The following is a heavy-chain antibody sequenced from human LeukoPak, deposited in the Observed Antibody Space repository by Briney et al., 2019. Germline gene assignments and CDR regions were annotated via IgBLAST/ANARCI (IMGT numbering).Heavy chain of an antibody. D-gene: IGHD3-22*01. J-gene: IGHJ4*02. CDR1: GFTFSSYW. CDR3: ARDEERRDYYDSSGYYSLFDY. CDR2: IKQDGSEK. V-gene: IGHV3-7*01. Sequence: GGSLRLSCAASGFTFSSYWMSWVRQAPGKGLEWVANIKQDGSEKYYVDSVKGRFTISRDNAKNSLYLQMNSLRAEDTAVYYCARDEERRDYYDSSGYYSLFDYWGQGTLVTVSS.